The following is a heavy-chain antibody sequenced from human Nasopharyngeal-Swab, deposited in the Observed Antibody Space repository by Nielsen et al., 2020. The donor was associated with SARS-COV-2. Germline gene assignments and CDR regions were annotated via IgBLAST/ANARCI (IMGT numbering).Heavy chain of an antibody. CDR3: ATDTQWLALFDY. D-gene: IGHD6-19*01. J-gene: IGHJ4*02. V-gene: IGHV3-23*01. Sequence: WIRQPPGKGLEWVSAISGSGGSTYDADAVKGRFTISKDNSKNTLYLQMNSLRAEDTAVYYCATDTQWLALFDYWGQGTLVTVSS. CDR2: ISGSGGST.